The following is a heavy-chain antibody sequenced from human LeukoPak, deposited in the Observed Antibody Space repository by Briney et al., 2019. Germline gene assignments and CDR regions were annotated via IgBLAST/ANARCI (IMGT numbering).Heavy chain of an antibody. CDR1: GGSISSYF. CDR3: ARAPGNYYYYYYMDV. Sequence: SETLSLTCTVSGGSISSYFWTWIRQPPGKGGEWIGNIFYSGSTKYNPSLKSRVTISIDMSKSQFSLKLSSVTAVDTAVYYCARAPGNYYYYYYMDVWGKGTTVTVSS. V-gene: IGHV4-59*01. D-gene: IGHD1-14*01. CDR2: IFYSGST. J-gene: IGHJ6*03.